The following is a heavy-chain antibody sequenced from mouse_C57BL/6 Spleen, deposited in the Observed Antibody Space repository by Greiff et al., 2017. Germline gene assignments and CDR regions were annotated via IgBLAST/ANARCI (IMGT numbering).Heavy chain of an antibody. CDR3: ASYGKGYAMDY. J-gene: IGHJ4*01. CDR2: IYPGDGDT. V-gene: IGHV1-82*01. CDR1: GYAFSSSW. Sequence: QVQLKQSGPELVKPGASVKISCKASGYAFSSSWMNWVKQRPGKGLEWIGRIYPGDGDTNYNGKFKGKATLTADKSSSTAYMQLSSLTSEDSAVYFCASYGKGYAMDYWGQGTSVTVSS. D-gene: IGHD2-1*01.